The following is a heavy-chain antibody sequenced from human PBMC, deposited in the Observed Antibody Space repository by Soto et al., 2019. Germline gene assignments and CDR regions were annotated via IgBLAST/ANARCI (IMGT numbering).Heavy chain of an antibody. D-gene: IGHD6-13*01. CDR1: VFTFSAYV. CDR3: AKLTAA. V-gene: IGHV3-23*01. J-gene: IGHJ4*02. Sequence: WGSLVLSCAASVFTFSAYVMSWVRQAPGKGLEWVSSITSSGGGTYYADSVKGRFTVSRDNSKNTVYLQMNSLRDEDTAVYYCAKLTAAWGQGTLFTVSS. CDR2: ITSSGGGT.